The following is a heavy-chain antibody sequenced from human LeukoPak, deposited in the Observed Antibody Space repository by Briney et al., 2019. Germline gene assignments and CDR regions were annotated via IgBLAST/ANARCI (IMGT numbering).Heavy chain of an antibody. J-gene: IGHJ4*02. Sequence: SVKVSCKASGFTFTSSAVQWVRQARGQRLEWIGWIVVGSGNTNYAQKFQERVTITRDMSTSTAYMELSSLRSEDTAVYYCARGRGRWPTVNYWGQGTLVTVSS. CDR3: ARGRGRWPTVNY. V-gene: IGHV1-58*01. D-gene: IGHD4-11*01. CDR1: GFTFTSSA. CDR2: IVVGSGNT.